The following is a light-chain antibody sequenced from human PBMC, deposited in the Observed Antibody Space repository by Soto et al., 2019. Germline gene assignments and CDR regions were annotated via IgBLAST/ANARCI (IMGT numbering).Light chain of an antibody. V-gene: IGLV2-14*01. CDR3: NSYTTGSTYV. J-gene: IGLJ1*01. CDR1: SSDFGSYNR. CDR2: EVR. Sequence: QSVLTQPASVCGSPGQSITISCTGTSSDFGSYNRVSWYQQPPRTAPNLIIYEVRSRPSGVSNRVSGSKSGNTAYLTISGLQAEDEADYFCNSYTTGSTYVFGAGTKGTAL.